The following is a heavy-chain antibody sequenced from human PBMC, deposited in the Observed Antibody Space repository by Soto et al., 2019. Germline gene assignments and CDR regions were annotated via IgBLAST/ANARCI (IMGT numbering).Heavy chain of an antibody. CDR3: ARVKSGYRYDAFDI. V-gene: IGHV1-69*13. J-gene: IGHJ3*02. D-gene: IGHD3-22*01. CDR1: GGTFSSYA. Sequence: SLKVSCKASGGTFSSYAISWVRQAPGEGLEWMGGIIPIFGTANYAQKFQGRVTITADESTSTAYMELSSLRSEDTAVYYCARVKSGYRYDAFDIWGQGTMVTVSS. CDR2: IIPIFGTA.